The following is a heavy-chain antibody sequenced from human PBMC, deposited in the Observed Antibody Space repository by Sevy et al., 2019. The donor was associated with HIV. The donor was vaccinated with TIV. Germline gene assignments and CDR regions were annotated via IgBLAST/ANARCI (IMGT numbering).Heavy chain of an antibody. CDR3: ASSRAGDYERFDY. J-gene: IGHJ4*02. D-gene: IGHD4-17*01. V-gene: IGHV3-11*04. Sequence: GGSLRLSCAASTFTFSDYYMTWIRQAPGKGLEWVSHISSGGSNKYYADSVKGRFTISRDNAKNSLYLQMNSLSADDTAVNYCASSRAGDYERFDYWGQGTLVTVSS. CDR1: TFTFSDYY. CDR2: ISSGGSNK.